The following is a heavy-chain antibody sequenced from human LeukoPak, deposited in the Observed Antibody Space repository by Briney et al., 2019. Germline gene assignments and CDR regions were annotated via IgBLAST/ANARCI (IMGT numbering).Heavy chain of an antibody. Sequence: ASVKVSCKASGYTFTSYDISWVRQAPGQGLEWMGWISAYNSNTNYAQKLQGRVTMTTDTSTSTAYMELRSLRSDDTAVYYCARRTLSGYYLEYDYWGQGTLVTVSS. CDR2: ISAYNSNT. V-gene: IGHV1-18*01. D-gene: IGHD3-22*01. CDR1: GYTFTSYD. CDR3: ARRTLSGYYLEYDY. J-gene: IGHJ4*02.